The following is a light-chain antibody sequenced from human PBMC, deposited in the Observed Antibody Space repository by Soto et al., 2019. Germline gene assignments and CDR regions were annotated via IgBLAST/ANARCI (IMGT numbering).Light chain of an antibody. Sequence: EIVRTQSPATLSVSPGERATLSCRASQSVSSNLAWYQQKPGQAPRLLIYGASTRATGIPARFSGSGSGTDFTLTINRLEPEDFAVYYCQDYGTSWTFGRGTKVDIK. CDR2: GAS. J-gene: IGKJ1*01. CDR1: QSVSSN. CDR3: QDYGTSWT. V-gene: IGKV3-15*01.